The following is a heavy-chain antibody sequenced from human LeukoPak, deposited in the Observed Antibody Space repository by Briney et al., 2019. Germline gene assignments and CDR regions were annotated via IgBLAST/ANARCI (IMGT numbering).Heavy chain of an antibody. V-gene: IGHV3-7*05. Sequence: PGGSLRLSCAVSGFTVSSNYMTWVRQAPGKGLEWVANIKEDGSAKYYVDSVKGRFTISRDNAKNSLYLQMNSLRAEDTAVYYCVMDMDVWGQGTTVTVSS. CDR1: GFTVSSNY. CDR2: IKEDGSAK. CDR3: VMDMDV. J-gene: IGHJ6*02.